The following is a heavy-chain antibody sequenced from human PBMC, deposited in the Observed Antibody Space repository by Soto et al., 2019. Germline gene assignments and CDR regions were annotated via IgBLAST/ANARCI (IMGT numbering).Heavy chain of an antibody. CDR3: ARDRTEELSDDAFDI. Sequence: QVQLVQSGAEVKKPGSSVKVSCKASGGTFSSYTISWVRQAPGQGLEWMGRIIPILGIANYAQKFQGRVTITADKSTSTAYMELSSLRSEDTAVYYCARDRTEELSDDAFDIWGQGTMVTVSS. D-gene: IGHD3-16*02. CDR2: IIPILGIA. CDR1: GGTFSSYT. J-gene: IGHJ3*02. V-gene: IGHV1-69*08.